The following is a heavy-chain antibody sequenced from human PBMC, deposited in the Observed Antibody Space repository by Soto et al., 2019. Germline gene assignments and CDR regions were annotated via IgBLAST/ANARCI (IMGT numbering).Heavy chain of an antibody. J-gene: IGHJ4*02. CDR1: GFAFSNYA. V-gene: IGHV3-23*01. CDR3: AKDRTVAARNFDY. CDR2: ISTSIGAT. D-gene: IGHD6-6*01. Sequence: HPGGSLRLSCAASGFAFSNYAMHWVRQAPGKGLEWVSSISTSIGATYYADSVKGRFTISRDDSKNTLYLQMNSLRAEDSAVYYCAKDRTVAARNFDYWGQGTQVTVSS.